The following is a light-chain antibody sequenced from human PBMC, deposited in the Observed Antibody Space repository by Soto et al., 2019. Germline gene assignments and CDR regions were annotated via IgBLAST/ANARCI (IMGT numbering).Light chain of an antibody. V-gene: IGKV3-20*01. CDR3: QQYASSPLT. J-gene: IGKJ4*01. CDR2: GAS. Sequence: EIVLTQSPGTLSLSSGERATLSCRASQSVRSNYLAWYQQKPGQAPRLLIYGASSRATGIPDRFGGRGSGTGFTLTISRLEPEDLAVYYCQQYASSPLTFGGETKVEI. CDR1: QSVRSNY.